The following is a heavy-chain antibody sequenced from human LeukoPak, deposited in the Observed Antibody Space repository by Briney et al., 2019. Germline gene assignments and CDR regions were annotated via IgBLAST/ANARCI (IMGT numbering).Heavy chain of an antibody. CDR1: GGSISNTLYY. Sequence: SETLSLTCTVSGGSISNTLYYWAWIRQPPGKGLESIGSIYYSRSTYYSPSLKSRVTISVDTSKNQFSLKLTSVTAADTAVYYCARHNYDSSGYYSRPYYFDYWGQGTLVTVSS. D-gene: IGHD3-22*01. V-gene: IGHV4-39*01. CDR2: IYYSRST. J-gene: IGHJ4*02. CDR3: ARHNYDSSGYYSRPYYFDY.